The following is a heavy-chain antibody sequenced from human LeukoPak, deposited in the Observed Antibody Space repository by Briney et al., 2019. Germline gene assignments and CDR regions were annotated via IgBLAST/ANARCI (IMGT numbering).Heavy chain of an antibody. D-gene: IGHD4-23*01. J-gene: IGHJ4*02. V-gene: IGHV4-59*01. Sequence: SETLSPTCTVSGGSISSYYWSWIRQPPGKGLEWIGYIYYSGSTNYNPSLKSRVTISVDTSKNQFSLKLSSVTAADTAVYYCARGQYGGNFDYWGQGTLVTVSS. CDR1: GGSISSYY. CDR3: ARGQYGGNFDY. CDR2: IYYSGST.